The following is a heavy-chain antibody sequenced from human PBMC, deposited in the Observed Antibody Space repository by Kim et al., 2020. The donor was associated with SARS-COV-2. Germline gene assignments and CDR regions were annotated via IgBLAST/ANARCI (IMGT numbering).Heavy chain of an antibody. V-gene: IGHV3-21*01. Sequence: GGSLRLSCAASGFTFSSYSMNWVRQAPGKGLEWVSSISSSSSYIYYADSVKGRFTISRDNAKNSLYLQMNSLRAEDTAVYYCARVGKVKKAPSYFDYWGQGTLVTVSS. CDR3: ARVGKVKKAPSYFDY. D-gene: IGHD4-4*01. CDR2: ISSSSSYI. J-gene: IGHJ4*02. CDR1: GFTFSSYS.